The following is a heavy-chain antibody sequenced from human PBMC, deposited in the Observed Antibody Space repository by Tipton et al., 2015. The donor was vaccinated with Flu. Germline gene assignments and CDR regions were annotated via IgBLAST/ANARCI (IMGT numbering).Heavy chain of an antibody. CDR2: ISSNGGST. V-gene: IGHV3-64*02. CDR3: ARSKSPCYYYYMDV. CDR1: GFTFSSYA. J-gene: IGHJ6*03. Sequence: SLRLSCAASGFTFSSYAMHWVRQAPGKGLEYVSAISSNGGSTYYADSVKGRFTISRDNSKNTLYLQMGSLRAEDMAVYYCARSKSPCYYYYMDVWSKGTTVPVSS.